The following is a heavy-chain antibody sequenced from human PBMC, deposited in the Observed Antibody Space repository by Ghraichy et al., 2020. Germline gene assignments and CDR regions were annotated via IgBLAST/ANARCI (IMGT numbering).Heavy chain of an antibody. V-gene: IGHV3-7*03. CDR3: GVSMYRGPLNLHYYGMDV. J-gene: IGHJ6*01. CDR1: GFTFSNYW. D-gene: IGHD3-10*01. CDR2: IKPDGTEK. Sequence: GGSLRLSCAASGFTFSNYWVNWVRQAPGKGLEWVANIKPDGTEKSYVDSVKGRFTISRDNAKNALYLQMNTLRAEDTAVYYWGVSMYRGPLNLHYYGMDVWGQGTSDIVSS.